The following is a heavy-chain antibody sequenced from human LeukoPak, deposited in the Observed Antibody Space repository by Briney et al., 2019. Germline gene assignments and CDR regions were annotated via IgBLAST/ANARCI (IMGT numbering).Heavy chain of an antibody. CDR1: GFTSSNYW. CDR3: AREAGTGEY. CDR2: IKQDGSEK. J-gene: IGHJ4*02. V-gene: IGHV3-7*01. D-gene: IGHD6-19*01. Sequence: PGGSLRLSCAASGFTSSNYWMSWVRQAPGKGLEWVANIKQDGSEKYYVDSVKGRFTISRDNAKNSLYLQMNSLRAEDTALYYCAREAGTGEYWGQGTLVTVSS.